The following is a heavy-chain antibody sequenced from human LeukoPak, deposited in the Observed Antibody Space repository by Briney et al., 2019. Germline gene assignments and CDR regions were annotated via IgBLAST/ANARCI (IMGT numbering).Heavy chain of an antibody. CDR1: GFTFSDYY. D-gene: IGHD4-17*01. J-gene: IGHJ4*02. V-gene: IGHV3-7*01. CDR3: ARLVRRLIRYFDY. CDR2: IKQDGSEK. Sequence: QTGGSLRLSCAASGFTFSDYYMSWVRQAPGKGLEWVANIKQDGSEKYYVDSVKGRFTISRDNAKNSLYLQMNSLRAEDTAVYYCARLVRRLIRYFDYWGQGTLVTVSS.